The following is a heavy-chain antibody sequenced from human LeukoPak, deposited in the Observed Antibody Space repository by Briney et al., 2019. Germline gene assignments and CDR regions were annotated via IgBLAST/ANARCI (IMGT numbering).Heavy chain of an antibody. J-gene: IGHJ4*02. Sequence: GGSLRLSCAASGFTFSSYWMSWVRQAPGKGLEWVANIKQDGSEKYYVDSVKGRFTISRDNAKNSLYLQMNGLGAEDTAVYYCARDKIVGATHFDYWGQGTLVTVSS. D-gene: IGHD1-26*01. CDR2: IKQDGSEK. V-gene: IGHV3-7*01. CDR3: ARDKIVGATHFDY. CDR1: GFTFSSYW.